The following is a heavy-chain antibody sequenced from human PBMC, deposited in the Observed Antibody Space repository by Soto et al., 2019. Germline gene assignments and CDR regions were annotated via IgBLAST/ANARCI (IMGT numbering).Heavy chain of an antibody. CDR2: IDPSDSYT. CDR3: ARPLRYCSGGSCSPLNYYYGMDV. V-gene: IGHV5-10-1*01. Sequence: PGESLKISCKGSGYSFTSYWISGVRQMPGKGLEWMGRIDPSDSYTNYSPSFQGHVTISADKSISTAYLQWSSLKASDTAMYYCARPLRYCSGGSCSPLNYYYGMDVWGQGTTVTVSS. D-gene: IGHD2-15*01. CDR1: GYSFTSYW. J-gene: IGHJ6*02.